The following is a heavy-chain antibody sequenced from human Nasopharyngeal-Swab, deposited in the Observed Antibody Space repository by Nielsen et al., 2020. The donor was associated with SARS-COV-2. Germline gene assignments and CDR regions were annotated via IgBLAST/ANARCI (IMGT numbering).Heavy chain of an antibody. CDR2: IWYDGSNK. V-gene: IGHV3-33*01. CDR3: ARFYYDNSGPRGFDY. Sequence: GGSLRLSCAASGFTFSSYSMHWVRQAPGKGLEWVAVIWYDGSNKYYADSVKGRFTISRDNSKNTLYLQMNSLRAEDTAVYYCARFYYDNSGPRGFDYWGQGTLVTVSS. D-gene: IGHD3-22*01. J-gene: IGHJ4*02. CDR1: GFTFSSYS.